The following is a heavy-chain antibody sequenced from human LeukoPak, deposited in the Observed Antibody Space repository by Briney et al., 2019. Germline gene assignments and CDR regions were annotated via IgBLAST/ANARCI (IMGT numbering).Heavy chain of an antibody. D-gene: IGHD3-10*01. V-gene: IGHV1-69*13. J-gene: IGHJ4*02. CDR1: GGTFSSYA. Sequence: SVKVSCKASGGTFSSYAISWVRQAPGQGLEWMGGIIPIFGTANYAQKFQGRVTITADESTSTAYMELSSLRSEDTAVYYCARATCYYGSGSYFDYWGQGTLVTVSS. CDR3: ARATCYYGSGSYFDY. CDR2: IIPIFGTA.